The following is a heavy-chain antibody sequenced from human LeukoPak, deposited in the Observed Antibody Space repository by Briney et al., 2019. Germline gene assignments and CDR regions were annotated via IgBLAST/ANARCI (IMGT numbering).Heavy chain of an antibody. CDR2: IYHSGST. CDR3: ASSGYSSSSPVDY. J-gene: IGHJ4*02. D-gene: IGHD6-6*01. V-gene: IGHV4-30-2*01. Sequence: SETLSLTCTVSGGSISSGGYYWSWIRQPPGKGLEWIGYIYHSGSTYYNPSLKSRVTISVDRSKNQFSLKLSSVTAADTAVYYCASSGYSSSSPVDYWGQGTLVTVSS. CDR1: GGSISSGGYY.